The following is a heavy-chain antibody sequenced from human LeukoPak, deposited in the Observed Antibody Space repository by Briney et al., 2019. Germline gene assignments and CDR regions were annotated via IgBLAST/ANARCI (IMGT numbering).Heavy chain of an antibody. CDR2: ISSSSSTI. V-gene: IGHV3-48*04. J-gene: IGHJ4*02. D-gene: IGHD6-19*01. CDR1: GFTFSSYS. Sequence: GGSLRLSRAASGFTFSSYSMNWVRQAPGKGLEWVSYISSSSSTIYYADSVKGRFTISRDNAKNSLYLQMNSLRAEDTAVYYCARSMEGIAVAGFDYWGQGTLVTASS. CDR3: ARSMEGIAVAGFDY.